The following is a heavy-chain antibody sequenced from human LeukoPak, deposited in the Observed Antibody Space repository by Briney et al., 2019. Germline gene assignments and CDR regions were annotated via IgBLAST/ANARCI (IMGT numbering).Heavy chain of an antibody. CDR3: ARGHLGYCSSTSCSGEDY. Sequence: PPQTLSLTCTVSGGSISSGGYYWSWIRQHPGKGLEWIGYIYYSGSTYYNPSLKSRVTISVDTSKNQFSLKLSSVTAADTAVYYCARGHLGYCSSTSCSGEDYWGQGTLVTVSS. J-gene: IGHJ4*02. V-gene: IGHV4-31*03. CDR1: GGSISSGGYY. CDR2: IYYSGST. D-gene: IGHD2-2*01.